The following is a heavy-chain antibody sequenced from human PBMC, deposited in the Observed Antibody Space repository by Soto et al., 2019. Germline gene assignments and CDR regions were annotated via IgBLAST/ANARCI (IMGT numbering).Heavy chain of an antibody. Sequence: QVQLVQSGAELKKPGASVKVSCKASGYTFSNYDMNWVRQATGQGPEWIGWVNPNNGDTGYAQNFQGRVTLTTDISTTTAYMELTSLRSEDTAIYDCAKVSRKGSAIDFDYWGQGTRITVSS. J-gene: IGHJ4*02. CDR1: GYTFSNYD. D-gene: IGHD3-10*01. CDR3: AKVSRKGSAIDFDY. CDR2: VNPNNGDT. V-gene: IGHV1-8*01.